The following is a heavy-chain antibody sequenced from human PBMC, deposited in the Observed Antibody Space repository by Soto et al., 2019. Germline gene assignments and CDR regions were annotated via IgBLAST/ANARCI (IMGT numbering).Heavy chain of an antibody. CDR2: INWNGGST. J-gene: IGHJ4*02. Sequence: EVQLVESGGGVVRPGGSLRLSCAASGFTFVDYGMSWVRQAPGKGLEWVSNINWNGGSTGYADSVKGRFTISRDNAKNSLYLQMNSLRAEDTALYYCARGRVVGAILPFDYWGQGTLVTVSS. D-gene: IGHD1-26*01. CDR3: ARGRVVGAILPFDY. V-gene: IGHV3-20*04. CDR1: GFTFVDYG.